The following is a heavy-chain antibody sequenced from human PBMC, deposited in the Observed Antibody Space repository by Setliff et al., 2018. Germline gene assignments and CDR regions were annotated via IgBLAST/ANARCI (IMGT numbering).Heavy chain of an antibody. J-gene: IGHJ6*02. CDR2: IIPIFGTA. D-gene: IGHD4-17*01. CDR1: GGTFSSYA. CDR3: ARDLIDPDYGDYLSFYYYGMDV. Sequence: SVKVSCKASGGTFSSYAISWVRQAPGQGLEWMGGIIPIFGTANYAQKFQGRVTITADESTSTAYMELSSLRSEDTAVYYCARDLIDPDYGDYLSFYYYGMDVWGQGTRSPSP. V-gene: IGHV1-69*13.